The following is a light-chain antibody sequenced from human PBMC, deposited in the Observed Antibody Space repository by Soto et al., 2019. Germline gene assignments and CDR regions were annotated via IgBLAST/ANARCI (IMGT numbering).Light chain of an antibody. Sequence: IQMTQSPSTQSASTGDRVTITCRASQSIGNWLAWYQQKPGRAPNLLIYETSNLESGVPSRFSGSGSGIEFTLTISGLQPDDFATYYCQQYRSYPWTFGQGTKVEIK. V-gene: IGKV1-5*03. CDR1: QSIGNW. CDR2: ETS. J-gene: IGKJ1*01. CDR3: QQYRSYPWT.